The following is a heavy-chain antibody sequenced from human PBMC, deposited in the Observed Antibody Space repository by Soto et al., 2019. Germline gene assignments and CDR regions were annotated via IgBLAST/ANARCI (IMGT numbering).Heavy chain of an antibody. J-gene: IGHJ6*02. CDR3: ARERTLYSSSSRGMDV. CDR2: IYYSGST. Sequence: PSETLSLTCTVSGGSISSYYWSWIRQPPGKGLEWIGYIYYSGSTNYNPSIKSRVTITVDKSKNQFSLKLSSVTAADTAVYYCARERTLYSSSSRGMDVWGQGTTVTVSS. V-gene: IGHV4-59*01. CDR1: GGSISSYY. D-gene: IGHD6-13*01.